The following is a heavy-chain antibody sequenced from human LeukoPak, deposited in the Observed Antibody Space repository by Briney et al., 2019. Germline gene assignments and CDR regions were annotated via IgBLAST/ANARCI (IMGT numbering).Heavy chain of an antibody. V-gene: IGHV4-38-2*01. D-gene: IGHD3-3*01. CDR1: GYSISSGYY. Sequence: PSETLSLTCAVSGYSISSGYYWGWIRQPPGKGLEWIGSIYHSGSTYYNPSLKSRVTISVDTSKNQFSLKLSSVTAADTAVYYCARRGDFWSEAYYYYYYMDVWGKGTTVTVSS. J-gene: IGHJ6*03. CDR3: ARRGDFWSEAYYYYYYMDV. CDR2: IYHSGST.